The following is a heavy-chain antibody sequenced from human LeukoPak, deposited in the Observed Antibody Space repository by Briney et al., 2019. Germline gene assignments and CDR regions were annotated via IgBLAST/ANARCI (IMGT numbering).Heavy chain of an antibody. D-gene: IGHD3-22*01. Sequence: PGGPLRLSCAASGFTFSSCAMSWVRQAPGKGLEWVSTISRSGDTTYYADSVKGRFAISRDNSKNTLYLQMNSLRAEDTAMYYCARGDDSGYYDYFDYWGQGALVTVSS. CDR2: ISRSGDTT. J-gene: IGHJ4*02. V-gene: IGHV3-23*01. CDR3: ARGDDSGYYDYFDY. CDR1: GFTFSSCA.